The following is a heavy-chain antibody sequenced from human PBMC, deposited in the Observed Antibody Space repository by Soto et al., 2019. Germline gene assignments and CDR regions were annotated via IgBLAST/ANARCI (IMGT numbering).Heavy chain of an antibody. J-gene: IGHJ6*02. D-gene: IGHD3-3*01. Sequence: EVQLVQSGAEVKKPGESLKISCKGSGYSFTSYWIGWVRQMPGKGLEWMGIIYPGDSDTRYSPSFQGQVTISADKSISTAYLQWSSLKASDTAMYYCARLCTRRWSGIDYYYYGMDVWGQGTTVTVSS. V-gene: IGHV5-51*01. CDR1: GYSFTSYW. CDR2: IYPGDSDT. CDR3: ARLCTRRWSGIDYYYYGMDV.